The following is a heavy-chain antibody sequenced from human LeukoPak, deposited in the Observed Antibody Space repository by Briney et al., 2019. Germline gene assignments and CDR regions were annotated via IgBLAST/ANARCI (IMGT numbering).Heavy chain of an antibody. D-gene: IGHD5-24*01. V-gene: IGHV4-59*11. Sequence: SEALSLTCSVSGDDIYNHYWSWVRQPPGKEPEWIAYIYYTGTTSGRTDYTPSLQSRVSISIDTSKSQFSLRLDSVTAADTAFYYCAEIPRIWGLGILVTVSS. CDR3: AEIPRI. CDR2: IYYTGTTSGRT. CDR1: GDDIYNHY. J-gene: IGHJ4*02.